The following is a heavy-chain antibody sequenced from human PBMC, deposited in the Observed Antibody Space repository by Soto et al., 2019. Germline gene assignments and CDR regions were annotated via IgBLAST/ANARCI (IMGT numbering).Heavy chain of an antibody. CDR2: IIPIFGTA. D-gene: IGHD3-22*01. CDR1: GGTFSSYA. Sequence: AASVKVSCKASGGTFSSYAISWVRQAPGQGLEWMGGIIPIFGTANYAQKFQGRVTITADESTSTAYMELSSLRSEDTAVYYCARVGEYYDSSGYYFDYWGQGTLVTVSS. V-gene: IGHV1-69*13. J-gene: IGHJ4*02. CDR3: ARVGEYYDSSGYYFDY.